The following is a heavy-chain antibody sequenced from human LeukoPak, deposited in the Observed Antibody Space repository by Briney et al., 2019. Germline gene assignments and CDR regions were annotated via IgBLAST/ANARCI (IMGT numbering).Heavy chain of an antibody. CDR3: ARGEGQYGSGSYSYYFDY. CDR1: GGSLRGYY. J-gene: IGHJ4*02. V-gene: IGHV4-34*01. Sequence: SETLSLTCAVYGGSLRGYYWSWIREPPGKGLEWIGEINHSGGTNYNPSLKSLVTISVESSKNQFSLVLSSVTAADTAVYYCARGEGQYGSGSYSYYFDYWGQGTLVTVSS. CDR2: INHSGGT. D-gene: IGHD3-10*01.